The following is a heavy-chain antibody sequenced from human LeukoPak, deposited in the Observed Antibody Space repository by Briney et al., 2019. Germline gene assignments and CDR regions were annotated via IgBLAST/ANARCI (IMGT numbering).Heavy chain of an antibody. CDR1: GFVFSNYD. V-gene: IGHV3-13*01. Sequence: GGPLRLSCAACGFVFSNYDMHGLRQSTRKALEWVAHILVAGDTQYADSVKGRFTISRDNAKRSVFLQMNNLRDGDTAVYYCIRDRLGERTFEIWGEGTMVSVSS. CDR2: ILVAGDT. J-gene: IGHJ3*02. CDR3: IRDRLGERTFEI. D-gene: IGHD3-10*01.